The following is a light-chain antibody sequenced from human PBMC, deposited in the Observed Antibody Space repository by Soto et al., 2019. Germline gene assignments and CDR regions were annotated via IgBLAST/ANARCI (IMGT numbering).Light chain of an antibody. Sequence: QSVLTQPPSVSGAPGQRVTISCTGSSSNIGTDYDVHWYRQLPGTAPKLLVYGDSNRPSGVPDRFSGSKSGTSASLAITGLQAEDEADYYCQSYDTSLSGHYVFGTGTKVTVL. CDR1: SSNIGTDYD. J-gene: IGLJ1*01. CDR2: GDS. V-gene: IGLV1-40*01. CDR3: QSYDTSLSGHYV.